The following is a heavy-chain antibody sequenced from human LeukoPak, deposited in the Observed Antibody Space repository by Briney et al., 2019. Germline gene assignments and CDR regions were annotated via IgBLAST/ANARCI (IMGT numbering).Heavy chain of an antibody. CDR3: AKDASSSTFGVYYYYGMDV. CDR1: GFTFSTYS. Sequence: PERSLRLSCAASGFTFSTYSTHWVRQAPGKGLGWVALISYVGSNKYYADSVKGRFTISRDNSKNTLYLEMNRLRAEDTAVYYCAKDASSSTFGVYYYYGMDVWGQGTMVTVSS. V-gene: IGHV3-30*18. D-gene: IGHD3-16*01. CDR2: ISYVGSNK. J-gene: IGHJ6*02.